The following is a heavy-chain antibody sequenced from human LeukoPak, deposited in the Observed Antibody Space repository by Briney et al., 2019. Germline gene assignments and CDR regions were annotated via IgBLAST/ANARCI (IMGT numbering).Heavy chain of an antibody. CDR1: GGTFSSYA. D-gene: IGHD6-13*01. Sequence: SVKVSCKASGGTFSSYAISWVRQAPGQGLEWMGGIIPIFGTANYAQKFQGRVTITADESTSTAYMELSSLRSEDTAVYYCAIPAAGPLGFQHWGQGTLVTVSS. J-gene: IGHJ1*01. CDR2: IIPIFGTA. V-gene: IGHV1-69*01. CDR3: AIPAAGPLGFQH.